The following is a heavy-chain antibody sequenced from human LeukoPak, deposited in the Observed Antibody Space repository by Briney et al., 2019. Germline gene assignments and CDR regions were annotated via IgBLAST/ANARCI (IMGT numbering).Heavy chain of an antibody. CDR1: GFTFSSYA. Sequence: GGSLRLSCAASGFTFSSYAMNWVRQAPGKGLEWVSYISSSSSTIYYADSVKGRFTISRDNARSSVSLQMNSLRPEDTAVYYCATWSDGWEFDHWGQGTLVSVSS. V-gene: IGHV3-48*01. CDR3: ATWSDGWEFDH. CDR2: ISSSSSTI. J-gene: IGHJ4*02. D-gene: IGHD5-24*01.